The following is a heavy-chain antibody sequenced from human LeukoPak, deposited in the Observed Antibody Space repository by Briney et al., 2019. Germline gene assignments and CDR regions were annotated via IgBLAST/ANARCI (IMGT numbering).Heavy chain of an antibody. CDR1: GGSISSYY. J-gene: IGHJ5*02. CDR3: ARTVWFGELSGLGNWFDP. V-gene: IGHV4-59*01. CDR2: IYYSGST. D-gene: IGHD3-10*01. Sequence: SETLSLTCTVSGGSISSYYWSWIRQPPGKGLEWIGYIYYSGSTNYNPSLKSRVTISVDTSKNQFSLKLSSVTAADTAVYYCARTVWFGELSGLGNWFDPWGQGTLVTVSS.